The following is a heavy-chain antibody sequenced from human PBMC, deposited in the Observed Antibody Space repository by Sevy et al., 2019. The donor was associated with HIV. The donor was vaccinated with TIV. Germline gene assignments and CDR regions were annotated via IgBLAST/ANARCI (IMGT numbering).Heavy chain of an antibody. CDR3: ARAGGTTDWGMDV. V-gene: IGHV4-59*01. Sequence: SETLSLTCTVSGGSISSYYWTWIRQSPGKGLECIGYLYYNGRTIYNPSLTSRVTISVDTSKNQFSLGLSSVTAADTAVYFCARAGGTTDWGMDVWGQRTTVTVSS. D-gene: IGHD1-1*01. J-gene: IGHJ6*02. CDR1: GGSISSYY. CDR2: LYYNGRT.